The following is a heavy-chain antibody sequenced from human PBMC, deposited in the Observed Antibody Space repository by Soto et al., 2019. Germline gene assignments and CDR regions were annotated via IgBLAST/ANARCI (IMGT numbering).Heavy chain of an antibody. CDR2: ISYDGRDK. D-gene: IGHD1-26*01. CDR1: GFTFSSYA. Sequence: GGSLRLSCAASGFTFSSYAMHWFRQAPGTGLERVAVISYDGRDKYYPDSVKGRLTISRDNSKNTRYLQMNSLRAEDTAVYYCARSAGGSYPQYDYWGQGTLVTVSS. J-gene: IGHJ4*02. CDR3: ARSAGGSYPQYDY. V-gene: IGHV3-30*04.